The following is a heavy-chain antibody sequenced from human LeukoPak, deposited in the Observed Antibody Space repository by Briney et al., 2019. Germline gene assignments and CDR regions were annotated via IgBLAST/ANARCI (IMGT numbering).Heavy chain of an antibody. CDR1: GFTFSTYA. J-gene: IGHJ6*04. D-gene: IGHD3-10*02. CDR2: ISSSGSTI. CDR3: AELGITMIGGV. Sequence: GGSLRLSCAASGFTFSTYAMTWVRQAPGKGLEWVSYISSSGSTIYYADSVKGRFTISRDNAKNSLYLQMNSLRAEDTAVYYCAELGITMIGGVWGKGTTVTISS. V-gene: IGHV3-48*03.